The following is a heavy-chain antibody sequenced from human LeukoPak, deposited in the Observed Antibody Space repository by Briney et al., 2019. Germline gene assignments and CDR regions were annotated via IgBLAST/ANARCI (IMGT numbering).Heavy chain of an antibody. CDR1: GGSISSGGYS. D-gene: IGHD5-24*01. CDR2: IYSGGST. J-gene: IGHJ4*02. Sequence: PSETLSLTCAVSGGSISSGGYSWSWVRQAPGKGLEWVSVIYSGGSTYYADSVKGRFTISRDNSKNTLYLQMNSLRAEDTAVYYCASTLGEMATSYYFDYWGQRTLVTVSS. V-gene: IGHV3-53*01. CDR3: ASTLGEMATSYYFDY.